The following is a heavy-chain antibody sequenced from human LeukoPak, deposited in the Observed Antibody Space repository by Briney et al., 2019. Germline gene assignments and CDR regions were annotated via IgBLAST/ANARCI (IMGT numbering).Heavy chain of an antibody. V-gene: IGHV3-23*01. Sequence: GGSLRLSCAASGFTFSSYAMTWVRQAPGKGLEWVSGISGSGGSTYYADSVKGRFTISRDNSKNTLYLQMNSLRAEDTAVYYCANVVRTGTTDTSYYYYYMDVWGKGTTVTVSS. D-gene: IGHD1-7*01. CDR3: ANVVRTGTTDTSYYYYYMDV. CDR1: GFTFSSYA. J-gene: IGHJ6*03. CDR2: ISGSGGST.